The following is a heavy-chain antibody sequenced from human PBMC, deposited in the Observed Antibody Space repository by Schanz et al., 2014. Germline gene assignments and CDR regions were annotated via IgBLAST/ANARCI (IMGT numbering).Heavy chain of an antibody. Sequence: EVQLLESGGGLVQPGGSLRLSCLASGFAFSSYGMNWLRQAPGRGLEWVSIIFTDGRTYYADSVKGRFTISRDNSKNTLYLQMDSLRAEDTAVYFCAKKVPAYNPFDSWGQGTLVTVSS. CDR3: AKKVPAYNPFDS. V-gene: IGHV3-23*03. J-gene: IGHJ4*02. CDR1: GFAFSSYG. CDR2: IIFTDGRT. D-gene: IGHD1-1*01.